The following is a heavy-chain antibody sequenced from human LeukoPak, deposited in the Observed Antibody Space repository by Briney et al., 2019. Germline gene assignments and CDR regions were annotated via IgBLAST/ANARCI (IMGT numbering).Heavy chain of an antibody. CDR1: GFTFSSYA. Sequence: GGSLRLSCAASGFTFSSYAMHWVRQAPGKGLEWVAFISNDGDKKYYADFVKGRFTISRDNSKNTLSLQMSSLRPEDTAVYYCARVRYFAGGTSGSDYWGQGTLVTVSS. CDR2: ISNDGDKK. J-gene: IGHJ4*02. D-gene: IGHD3-9*01. CDR3: ARVRYFAGGTSGSDY. V-gene: IGHV3-30*14.